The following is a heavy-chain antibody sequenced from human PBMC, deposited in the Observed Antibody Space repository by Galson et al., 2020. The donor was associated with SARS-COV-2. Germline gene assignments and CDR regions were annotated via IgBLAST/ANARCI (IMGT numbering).Heavy chain of an antibody. CDR1: GYTFTSYD. D-gene: IGHD3-10*01. V-gene: IGHV1-8*01. J-gene: IGHJ6*03. Sequence: ASVKVSCKASGYTFTSYDINWVRQATGQGLEWMGWMNPNSGNTGYAQKFQGRVTMTRNTSISTAYMELSSLRSEDTAVYYCAREAEGMVGSAEYYDYMDVWGKGTTVTVSS. CDR2: MNPNSGNT. CDR3: AREAEGMVGSAEYYDYMDV.